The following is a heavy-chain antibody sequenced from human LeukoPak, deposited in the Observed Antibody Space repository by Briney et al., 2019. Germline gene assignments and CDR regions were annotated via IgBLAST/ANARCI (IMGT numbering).Heavy chain of an antibody. V-gene: IGHV4-61*01. CDR3: ARYGLVEFRNAFQY. J-gene: IGHJ1*01. CDR2: IHDRGSD. Sequence: SETLSLTCSVSGASITTTNFWWTWIRQSPGRGLGWIGYIHDRGSDKYNPALESRATLSVGTSKNQFSLKLSSVTAADTAVYYCARYGLVEFRNAFQYWGQGILVSVSS. D-gene: IGHD6-6*01. CDR1: GASITTTNFW.